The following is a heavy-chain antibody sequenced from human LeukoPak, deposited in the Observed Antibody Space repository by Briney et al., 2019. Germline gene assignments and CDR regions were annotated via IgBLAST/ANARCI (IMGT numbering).Heavy chain of an antibody. Sequence: GGSLRLSCAASGFTFSSYWMSWVRQAPGKGLEWVASIKEDGSDKHYVDSVKGRFTISRDNAKNSLFLQMKSLRADDTAVYYCARDGVAYDYGDSRGAFDIWGQGTMVTVSS. CDR1: GFTFSSYW. J-gene: IGHJ3*02. CDR2: IKEDGSDK. V-gene: IGHV3-7*01. D-gene: IGHD4-17*01. CDR3: ARDGVAYDYGDSRGAFDI.